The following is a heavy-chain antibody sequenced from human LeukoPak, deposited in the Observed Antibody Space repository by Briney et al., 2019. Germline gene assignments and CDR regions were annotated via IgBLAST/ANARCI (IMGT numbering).Heavy chain of an antibody. J-gene: IGHJ4*02. CDR3: ARTPMYYYDSSGLPVY. CDR1: GGSISSYY. Sequence: PSETLSLTCTVSGGSISSYYWSWIRQPPGKGLEWIGYIYYSGSTNYNPSLKSRVTISVDTSKNQFSLKLSSVTAADTAVYYCARTPMYYYDSSGLPVYWGQGTLVTVSS. D-gene: IGHD3-22*01. V-gene: IGHV4-59*08. CDR2: IYYSGST.